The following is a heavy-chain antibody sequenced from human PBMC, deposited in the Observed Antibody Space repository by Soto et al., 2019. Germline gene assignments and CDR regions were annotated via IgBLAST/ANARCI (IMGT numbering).Heavy chain of an antibody. V-gene: IGHV3-30*18. CDR1: GFSFSNYG. CDR2: ISSDGSKK. CDR3: AKDTNSYYAYYFDS. D-gene: IGHD3-10*01. J-gene: IGHJ2*01. Sequence: QVQLVESGGGVVQPGGSLRLSCAASGFSFSNYGMHWVRQAPGKGLEWVAVISSDGSKKYYADSVKGRFTNSRNNSKNTLDLQMNSLRAEDTAVYYCAKDTNSYYAYYFDSWARGTPFTVSS.